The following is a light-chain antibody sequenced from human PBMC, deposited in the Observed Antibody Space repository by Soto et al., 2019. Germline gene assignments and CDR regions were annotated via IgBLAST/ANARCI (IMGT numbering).Light chain of an antibody. J-gene: IGLJ2*01. CDR1: SSDVGGYNY. CDR2: DNN. Sequence: QSVLTQPASVSGSPGQSITISCTGTSSDVGGYNYVSWYQQLPGTAPKLLIYDNNKRPSGIPDRFSGSKSGTSGTLEITGLQTGDEADYYCATWDGILPGEVFGGGTKLTVL. CDR3: ATWDGILPGEV. V-gene: IGLV1-51*01.